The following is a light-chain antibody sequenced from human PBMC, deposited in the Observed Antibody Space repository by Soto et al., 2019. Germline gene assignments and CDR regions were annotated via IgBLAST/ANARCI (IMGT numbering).Light chain of an antibody. CDR3: QQRSKWPYT. CDR2: DAS. J-gene: IGKJ2*01. V-gene: IGKV3-11*01. Sequence: EIVLTQSPATLSFSPGERATLSCRASQSVSGSLAWYQQKLGQAPRLLIYDASNRATGIPARFSGSGSGTDFTLTVSSLEPEDFAVYYCQQRSKWPYTFGQGTKLEIK. CDR1: QSVSGS.